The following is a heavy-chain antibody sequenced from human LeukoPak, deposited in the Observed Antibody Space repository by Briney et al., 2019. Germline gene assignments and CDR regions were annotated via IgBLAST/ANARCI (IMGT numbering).Heavy chain of an antibody. CDR1: GGSISGYS. D-gene: IGHD3-10*01. Sequence: SETLSLTCTVSGGSISGYSWTWIRQHPGEGLEWVGSLHNSRTTTYNPSLTGRVTISVDTAMDQISLKLNSVTAADTAVYYCARGHLGLSPWGQGTLVTVYS. J-gene: IGHJ5*02. CDR2: LHNSRTT. V-gene: IGHV4-59*01. CDR3: ARGHLGLSP.